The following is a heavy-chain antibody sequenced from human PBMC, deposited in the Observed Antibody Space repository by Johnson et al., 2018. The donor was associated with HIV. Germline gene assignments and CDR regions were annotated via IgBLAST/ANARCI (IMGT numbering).Heavy chain of an antibody. CDR3: AKDRSMDDAFDV. Sequence: HVQLVESGGGVVRPGRSLRLSCAACEFTFSRFAMHWVRQAPGKGLEWVSVIYSGGSTYYADSVKGRFTISRDNSKNTLYLQMNSLRAEDTAVYYCAKDRSMDDAFDVWGQGTMVTVSS. J-gene: IGHJ3*01. D-gene: IGHD1-26*01. CDR2: IYSGGST. V-gene: IGHV3-NL1*01. CDR1: EFTFSRFA.